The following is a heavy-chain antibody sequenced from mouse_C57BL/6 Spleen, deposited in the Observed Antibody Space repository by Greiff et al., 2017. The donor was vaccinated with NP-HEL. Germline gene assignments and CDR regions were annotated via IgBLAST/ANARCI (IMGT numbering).Heavy chain of an antibody. D-gene: IGHD2-3*01. CDR3: ARPDGYYVQNFGY. CDR2: ISSGSSTI. J-gene: IGHJ2*01. Sequence: EVKLMESGGGLVKPGGSLKLSCAASGFTFSDYGMHWVRQAPEKGLEWVAYISSGSSTIYYADTVKGRFTISRDNAKNTLFLQMTSLRSEDTAMYYCARPDGYYVQNFGYWGQGTTLTVSS. CDR1: GFTFSDYG. V-gene: IGHV5-17*01.